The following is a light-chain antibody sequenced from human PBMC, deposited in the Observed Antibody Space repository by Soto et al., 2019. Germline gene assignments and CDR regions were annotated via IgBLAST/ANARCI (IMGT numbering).Light chain of an antibody. V-gene: IGKV1-39*01. J-gene: IGKJ2*01. CDR3: QQSYILYT. CDR2: AAS. Sequence: DIQMTQSPSSLSASVGDRVTITCRASQSISSYLNWYQQKPGKAPKLLIYAASSLPSGVASRFSGSGSGTDFTLTISSLQHEDFATYCCQQSYILYTVDQGTKLEIK. CDR1: QSISSY.